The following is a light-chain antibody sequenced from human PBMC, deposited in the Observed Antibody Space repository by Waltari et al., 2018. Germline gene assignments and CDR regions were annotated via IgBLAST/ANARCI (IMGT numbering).Light chain of an antibody. CDR1: QSVSGSY. CDR2: GAS. CDR3: QQYGNSPRYT. Sequence: PGTLSLSPGERATLSCRASQSVSGSYLAWYQQKPGQAPRLLIYGASSRAPGVPDRFGGSGSGTDFTLTISRLEPEDFAVYYCQQYGNSPRYTFGQGTKLEIK. V-gene: IGKV3-20*01. J-gene: IGKJ2*01.